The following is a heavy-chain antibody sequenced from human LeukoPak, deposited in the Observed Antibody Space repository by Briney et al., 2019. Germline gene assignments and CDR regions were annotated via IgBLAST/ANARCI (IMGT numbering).Heavy chain of an antibody. D-gene: IGHD2-15*01. CDR1: GFRFNTYW. CDR3: ARMVGGYWFDP. Sequence: PGGSLRLSCAASGFRFNTYWMSWVRQAPGKGLEWVSYISSSSSTIYYADSVKGRFTISRDNAKNSLYLQMNSLRAEDTAVYYCARMVGGYWFDPWGQGTLVTVSS. CDR2: ISSSSSTI. J-gene: IGHJ5*02. V-gene: IGHV3-48*01.